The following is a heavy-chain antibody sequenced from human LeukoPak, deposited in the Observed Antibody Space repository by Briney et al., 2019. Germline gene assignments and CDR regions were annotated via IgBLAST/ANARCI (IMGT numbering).Heavy chain of an antibody. Sequence: ASVKVSCKASGYTFTGYYMHWVRQAPGQGLEWMGRINPNSGGTNYAQKFQGRVTMTRDTSISTAYMELSRLRSDDTAVYYCAKSPIPGIAVTGRYFDYWGQGTLVTVSS. CDR1: GYTFTGYY. D-gene: IGHD6-19*01. J-gene: IGHJ4*02. CDR2: INPNSGGT. V-gene: IGHV1-2*06. CDR3: AKSPIPGIAVTGRYFDY.